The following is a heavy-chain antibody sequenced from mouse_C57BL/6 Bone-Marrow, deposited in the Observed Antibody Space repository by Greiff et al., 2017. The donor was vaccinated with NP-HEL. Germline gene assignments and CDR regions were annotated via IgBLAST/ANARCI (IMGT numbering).Heavy chain of an antibody. J-gene: IGHJ2*01. CDR1: GYTFTSYG. V-gene: IGHV1-81*01. Sequence: VKLMESGAELARPGASVKLSCKASGYTFTSYGISWVKQRTGQGLEWIGEIYPRSGNTYYNEKFKGKATLTADKSSSTAYMELRSLTSEDSAVYFCARRDSYWGQGTTLTVSS. CDR2: IYPRSGNT. CDR3: ARRDSY.